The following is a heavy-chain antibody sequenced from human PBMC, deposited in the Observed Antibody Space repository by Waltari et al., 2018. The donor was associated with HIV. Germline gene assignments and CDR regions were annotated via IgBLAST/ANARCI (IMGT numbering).Heavy chain of an antibody. D-gene: IGHD3-3*01. CDR1: GFGFSSYA. CDR2: IGGVGDRS. J-gene: IGHJ4*02. Sequence: VQLLESGGGLVQSGGSLTLSCAASGFGFSSYAMIWVRQGPGKGLEWGSAIGGVGDRSYYVDSVKGRFTISRDNSKNTLSLQMNGLRAEDTAVYYCVKGGGYYDSTGNVPFDYWGQGSLVTVSS. CDR3: VKGGGYYDSTGNVPFDY. V-gene: IGHV3-23*01.